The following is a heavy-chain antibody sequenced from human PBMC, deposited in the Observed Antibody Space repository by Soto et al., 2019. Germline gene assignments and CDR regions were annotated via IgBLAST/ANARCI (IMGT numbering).Heavy chain of an antibody. Sequence: SETLSVTCTVSGDSISSYSWSWSRQPPGKGLEWIGNIHYNGNTKYSPSLKSRVTMSVDTSKNHFSLKLISVTTADTAVYFCAREGNLGRWIQPLDSWGQGTLVTIS. CDR1: GDSISSYS. D-gene: IGHD2-2*03. CDR2: IHYNGNT. J-gene: IGHJ4*02. V-gene: IGHV4-59*01. CDR3: AREGNLGRWIQPLDS.